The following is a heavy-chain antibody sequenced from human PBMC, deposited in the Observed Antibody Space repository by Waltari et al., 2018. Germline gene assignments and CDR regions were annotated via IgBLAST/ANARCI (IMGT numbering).Heavy chain of an antibody. Sequence: QVQLVQSGAEVKKPASSVKVSCKASGGTFSSDSITWVREAPGQGLEWMGAIIPMVGKGNYAQNLQGRVTITADESRRTVYMQLSSLRSEDTAVYYCAREADCSSISCYFDSWGQGTLVTVSS. J-gene: IGHJ4*02. V-gene: IGHV1-69*01. CDR2: IIPMVGKG. CDR1: GGTFSSDS. D-gene: IGHD2-2*01. CDR3: AREADCSSISCYFDS.